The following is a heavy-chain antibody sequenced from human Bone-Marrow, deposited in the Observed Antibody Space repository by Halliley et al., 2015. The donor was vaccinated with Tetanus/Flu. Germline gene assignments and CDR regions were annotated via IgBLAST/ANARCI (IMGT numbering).Heavy chain of an antibody. CDR3: AKVGGEILAPGLDRWYFDL. CDR2: GKYR. V-gene: IGHV3-30*02. D-gene: IGHD3-3*01. J-gene: IGHJ2*01. Sequence: GKYRFYADSVKGRFTISRDNSQNTMHLQMDSLRAEDTAVYFCAKVGGEILAPGLDRWYFDLWGRGTQVTVSS.